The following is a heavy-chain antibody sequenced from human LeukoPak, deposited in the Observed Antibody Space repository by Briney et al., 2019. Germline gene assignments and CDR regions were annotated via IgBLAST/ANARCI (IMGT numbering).Heavy chain of an antibody. D-gene: IGHD3-22*01. CDR3: ARTPIYYFDNSGYYN. CDR1: GGSISSYY. J-gene: IGHJ4*02. CDR2: IYYSGST. Sequence: SETLSLTCTVSGGSISSYYWSWIRQPPGKGLEWIGYIYYSGSTNYNPSLKSRVTISVDTAKNQFSLKLTSVTAADTAVYYCARTPIYYFDNSGYYNWGQGTLVTVSS. V-gene: IGHV4-59*12.